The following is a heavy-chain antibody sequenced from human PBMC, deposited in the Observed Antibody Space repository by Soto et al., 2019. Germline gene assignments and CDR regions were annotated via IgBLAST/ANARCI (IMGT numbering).Heavy chain of an antibody. J-gene: IGHJ4*02. CDR2: ISATGCGT. CDR3: AKDRRAGGNSAFYFDF. D-gene: IGHD3-16*01. CDR1: GFTFSSYA. Sequence: GGSLRLSGASSGFTFSSYAMVWVRHAPGKGLELVSLISATGCGTYYADSVKGRFTISRDNSHNTLYLQVHSLTAEDTAVYYCAKDRRAGGNSAFYFDFWGQGAQVTVS. V-gene: IGHV3-23*01.